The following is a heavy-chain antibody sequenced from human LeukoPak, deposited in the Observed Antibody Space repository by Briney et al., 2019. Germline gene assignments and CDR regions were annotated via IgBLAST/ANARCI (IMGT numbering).Heavy chain of an antibody. D-gene: IGHD2-21*02. J-gene: IGHJ4*02. CDR3: AREAPTRVVVTATHRYYFDY. CDR1: GYSVSSNSAA. Sequence: SQTLSLTCAISGYSVSSNSAAWNWIRQSPSRGLEWLGRTYYRSKWYNEYAVSVKSRITINPDTSKNQFSLQLNSVTPEDTAVQYSAREAPTRVVVTATHRYYFDYWDQGTLVTVSS. CDR2: TYYRSKWYN. V-gene: IGHV6-1*01.